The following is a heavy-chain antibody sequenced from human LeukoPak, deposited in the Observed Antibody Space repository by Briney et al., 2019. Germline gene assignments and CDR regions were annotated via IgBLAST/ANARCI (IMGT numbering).Heavy chain of an antibody. Sequence: GGSLRLSCATSGFTFSNHGMHWVRQAPGKGPEWVALIWYDGSNKYYADSVKGRFTISRDNSKSTVYLQMNSLRAEDTALYYCAKGLDYYGSGSDYWGQGTLVTVSS. D-gene: IGHD3-10*01. CDR2: IWYDGSNK. J-gene: IGHJ4*02. V-gene: IGHV3-30*02. CDR1: GFTFSNHG. CDR3: AKGLDYYGSGSDY.